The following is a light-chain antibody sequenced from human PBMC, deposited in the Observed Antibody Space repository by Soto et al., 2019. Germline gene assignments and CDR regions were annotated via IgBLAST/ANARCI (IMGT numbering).Light chain of an antibody. CDR3: QQNNNWPT. J-gene: IGKJ1*01. CDR1: QSVSSN. V-gene: IGKV3-15*01. Sequence: EIVMTQSPATLSVSPGERATLSCRASQSVSSNLAWYQQKPGQAPRLLIYGASTRATGIPARFSGSGSGTEFTLTISSLQSEGFAVYYCQQNNNWPTFGQGTKV. CDR2: GAS.